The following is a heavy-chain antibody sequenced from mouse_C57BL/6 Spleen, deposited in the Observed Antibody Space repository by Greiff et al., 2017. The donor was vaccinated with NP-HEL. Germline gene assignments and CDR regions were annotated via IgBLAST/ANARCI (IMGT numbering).Heavy chain of an antibody. D-gene: IGHD2-5*01. CDR2: ISSGSSTI. J-gene: IGHJ1*03. Sequence: EVKLVESGGGLVKPGGSLKLSCAASGFTFSDYGMHWVRQAPEKGLEWVAYISSGSSTIYYADTVKGRFTISRDNAKNTLFLQMTSLRSEDTAMYYCAKTYSKGWYFDVWGTGTTVTVSS. V-gene: IGHV5-17*01. CDR1: GFTFSDYG. CDR3: AKTYSKGWYFDV.